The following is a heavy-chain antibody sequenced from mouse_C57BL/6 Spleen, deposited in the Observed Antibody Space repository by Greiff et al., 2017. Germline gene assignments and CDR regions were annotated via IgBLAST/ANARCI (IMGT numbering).Heavy chain of an antibody. V-gene: IGHV1-59*01. CDR3: AELGGMDY. J-gene: IGHJ4*01. Sequence: QVQLKQPGAELVRPGTSVKLSCKASGYTFTSYWMHWVKQRPGQGLEWIGVIDPSDSYTNYNQKFKGKATLTVDTSSSTAYMQLSSLTSEDSAVYYCAELGGMDYWGQGTSVTVSS. CDR2: IDPSDSYT. CDR1: GYTFTSYW. D-gene: IGHD4-1*01.